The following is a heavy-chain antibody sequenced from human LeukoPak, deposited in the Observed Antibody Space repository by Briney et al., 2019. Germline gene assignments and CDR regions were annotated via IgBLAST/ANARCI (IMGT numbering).Heavy chain of an antibody. CDR1: GFTFTSSS. J-gene: IGHJ3*02. CDR3: AAMGALDAVDI. CDR2: IVVGSGNT. D-gene: IGHD1-26*01. V-gene: IGHV1-58*02. Sequence: SVKVSCKASGFTFTSSSMQWVRQARGQRLEWIGWIVVGSGNTNYAQKLQERVSITRDMSTRTAYMELSSLRSEDTAVYYCAAMGALDAVDIWGQGTMVTVYS.